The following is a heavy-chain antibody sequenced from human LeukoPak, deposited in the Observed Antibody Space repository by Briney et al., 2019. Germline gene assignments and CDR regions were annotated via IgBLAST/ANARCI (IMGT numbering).Heavy chain of an antibody. D-gene: IGHD3-10*01. CDR2: TSSSSSYI. CDR1: GFTFSSYS. CDR3: ARAATSYGSGSYYNGYYSDY. V-gene: IGHV3-21*01. Sequence: KAGGSPRLSCAASGFTFSSYSMNWVRQAPGKGLEWVSSTSSSSSYIYYADSVKGRFTISRDDAKNSLYLQMNSLRAEDTAVYYCARAATSYGSGSYYNGYYSDYWGQGTLVTVSS. J-gene: IGHJ4*02.